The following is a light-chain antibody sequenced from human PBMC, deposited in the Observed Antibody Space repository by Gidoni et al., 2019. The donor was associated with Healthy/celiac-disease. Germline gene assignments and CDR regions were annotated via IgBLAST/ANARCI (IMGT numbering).Light chain of an antibody. CDR3: QQYGSSPGYT. V-gene: IGKV3-20*01. CDR2: GAS. Sequence: EIVFTQSPGTLSWSPGERATLSCRASHSVSSSYLAWYQQKPGQAPTLLSYGASSRATGIPDRFSGSGSGTDFTLTISRLEPEDFAVYYCQQYGSSPGYTFGQGTKLEIK. J-gene: IGKJ2*01. CDR1: HSVSSSY.